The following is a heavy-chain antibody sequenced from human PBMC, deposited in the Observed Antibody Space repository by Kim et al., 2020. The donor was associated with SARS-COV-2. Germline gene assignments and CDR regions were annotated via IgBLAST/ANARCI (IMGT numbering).Heavy chain of an antibody. CDR3: ARRELRSCGSNGCLGGMDV. Sequence: SETLSLTCTASGGSISSSTYDWGWIRQPPGKGLEWIGNIYYSGRTYYTPSLKSRVTMSVDTSKNQVSLNLSSVTAADTAVYYCARRELRSCGSNGCLGGMDVWGQGTTVTVSS. J-gene: IGHJ6*02. V-gene: IGHV4-39*01. CDR2: IYYSGRT. D-gene: IGHD2-2*01. CDR1: GGSISSSTYD.